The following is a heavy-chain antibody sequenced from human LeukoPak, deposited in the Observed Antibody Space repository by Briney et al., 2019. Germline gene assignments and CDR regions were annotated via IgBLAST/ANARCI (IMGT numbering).Heavy chain of an antibody. V-gene: IGHV3-49*02. Sequence: PGGSLRLSCAASGFIVRTNYMGWVRQAPGKGLEWVGFIRSKAYGGTTEYAASVKGRFTISRDDSKSIAYLQMNSLKTEDTAVYYCTRGRGGGSYRQEYFQHWGQGTLVTVSS. CDR1: GFIVRTNY. D-gene: IGHD1-26*01. CDR3: TRGRGGGSYRQEYFQH. CDR2: IRSKAYGGTT. J-gene: IGHJ1*01.